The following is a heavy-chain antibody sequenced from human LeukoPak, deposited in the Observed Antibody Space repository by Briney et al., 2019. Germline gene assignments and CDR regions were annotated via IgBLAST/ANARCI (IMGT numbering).Heavy chain of an antibody. Sequence: SVKVSCKASGGTFSSYAISWVRQAPGQGLEWMGGIIPIFGTANYAQKFQGRVTITADKSTSTAYMELSSLRSEDTAVYYCARDYYDSSGYYYFDYWGQGTLVTVSS. V-gene: IGHV1-69*06. D-gene: IGHD3-22*01. J-gene: IGHJ4*02. CDR1: GGTFSSYA. CDR2: IIPIFGTA. CDR3: ARDYYDSSGYYYFDY.